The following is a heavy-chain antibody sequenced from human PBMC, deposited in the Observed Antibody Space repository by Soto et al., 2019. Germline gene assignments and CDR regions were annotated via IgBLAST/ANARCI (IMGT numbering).Heavy chain of an antibody. CDR3: ARDPGPYDYDFWSGYSDYYYYGMDV. D-gene: IGHD3-3*01. J-gene: IGHJ6*02. V-gene: IGHV1-18*01. Sequence: ASVKVSCKASGYTFTSYGISWVRQAPGQGLEWMGWISAYNGNTNYAQKLQGRVTMTTDTSTSTACMELRSLRSDDTAVYYCARDPGPYDYDFWSGYSDYYYYGMDVWGQGTTVTVSS. CDR1: GYTFTSYG. CDR2: ISAYNGNT.